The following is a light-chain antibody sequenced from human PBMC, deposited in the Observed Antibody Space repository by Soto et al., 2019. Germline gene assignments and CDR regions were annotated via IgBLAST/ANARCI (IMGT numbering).Light chain of an antibody. CDR2: EVN. CDR1: SSDVGGYNY. V-gene: IGLV2-8*01. J-gene: IGLJ1*01. CDR3: SSYTGSNNLV. Sequence: QSALTQPPSASGSPGQSVTISCTGTSSDVGGYNYVSWYQQHPGKAPKLTIYEVNKRPSGVPDRFSGSKSGNTASLTVSGLQAVDEADYYCSSYTGSNNLVFGTGTKLTVL.